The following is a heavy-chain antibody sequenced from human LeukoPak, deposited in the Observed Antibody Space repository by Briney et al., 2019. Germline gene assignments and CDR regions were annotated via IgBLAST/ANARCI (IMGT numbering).Heavy chain of an antibody. D-gene: IGHD5-18*01. V-gene: IGHV4-34*01. CDR3: ARRGYSYGLLKDDY. Sequence: SETLSLTCAVYGGSFSGYYWSWIRQPPGKGLEWIGEINHSGSTNYNPSLKSRVTISVDTSKNQFSLKLCSVTAADTAVYYCARRGYSYGLLKDDYWGQGTLVTVSS. CDR2: INHSGST. J-gene: IGHJ4*02. CDR1: GGSFSGYY.